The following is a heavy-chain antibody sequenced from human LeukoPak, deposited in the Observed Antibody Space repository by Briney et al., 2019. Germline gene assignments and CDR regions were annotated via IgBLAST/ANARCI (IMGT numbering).Heavy chain of an antibody. CDR2: VNPHSGNT. D-gene: IGHD5-24*01. V-gene: IGHV1-8*01. CDR1: GYTFTSYD. CDR3: ARDRGVDGDFDY. J-gene: IGHJ4*02. Sequence: ASVKVSCMASGYTFTSYDINWVRQATGQGLEWMGWVNPHSGNTGYAQKFQGRVTMTRNTSIRTVYMELSSLRSEDTAVYYCARDRGVDGDFDYWGQGTLVTVSS.